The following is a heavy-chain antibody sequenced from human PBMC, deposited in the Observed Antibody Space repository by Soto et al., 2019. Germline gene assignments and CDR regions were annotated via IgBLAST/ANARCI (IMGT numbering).Heavy chain of an antibody. V-gene: IGHV4-34*01. J-gene: IGHJ4*02. CDR2: INHSGST. Sequence: SETLSLTCAVYGGSFSGYYWSWIRQPPGKGLEWIGEINHSGSTNYNPSLKSRVTISVDTSKNQFSLKLSSVTAADTAVYYCARLIAARRDFDYWGQGTLVTVS. CDR3: ARLIAARRDFDY. CDR1: GGSFSGYY. D-gene: IGHD6-6*01.